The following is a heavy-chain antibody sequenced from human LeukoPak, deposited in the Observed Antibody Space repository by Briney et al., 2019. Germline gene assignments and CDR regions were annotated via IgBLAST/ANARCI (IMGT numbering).Heavy chain of an antibody. D-gene: IGHD2-15*01. CDR1: GYIFTSYY. V-gene: IGHV1-46*01. CDR3: SRYCSGGSCYGPDY. CDR2: INPSGGST. J-gene: IGHJ4*02. Sequence: ASVKVSCKASGYIFTSYYMHWVRQAPGQGLEWMGIINPSGGSTSYAQKFQGRVTMTRDTSTNTVYMELSSLRSEDTAVYYCSRYCSGGSCYGPDYWGQGTLATVSS.